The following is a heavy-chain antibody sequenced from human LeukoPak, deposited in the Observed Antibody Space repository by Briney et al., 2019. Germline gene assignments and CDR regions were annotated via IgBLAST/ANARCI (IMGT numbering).Heavy chain of an antibody. J-gene: IGHJ4*02. CDR1: GYSFTSYW. V-gene: IGHV5-51*01. Sequence: GESLKISCKSSGYSFTSYWIGWVRQMPGKGLEWMGIIYPGDSDTRYSPSFQGQVTTSADKSINTAYLQWSSLKASDTAMYYCARRVIRGWWDYWGQGTLVTVSS. D-gene: IGHD3-10*01. CDR2: IYPGDSDT. CDR3: ARRVIRGWWDY.